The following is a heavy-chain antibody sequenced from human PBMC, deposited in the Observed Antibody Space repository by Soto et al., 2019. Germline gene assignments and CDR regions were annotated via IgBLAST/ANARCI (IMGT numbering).Heavy chain of an antibody. J-gene: IGHJ3*02. V-gene: IGHV4-59*01. CDR2: IYYSGST. CDR1: GGSISSYY. D-gene: IGHD3-22*01. CDR3: ARDKEYYYDSSGYYYRGGGSLSAFDI. Sequence: PSETLSLTCTVSGGSISSYYWSWIRQPPGKGLEWIGYIYYSGSTNYNPSLKSRVTISVDTSKNQFSLKLSSVTAADTAVYYCARDKEYYYDSSGYYYRGGGSLSAFDIWGQGTMVTV.